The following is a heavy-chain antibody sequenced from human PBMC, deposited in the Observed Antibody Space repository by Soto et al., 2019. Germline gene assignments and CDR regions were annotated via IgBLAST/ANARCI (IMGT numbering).Heavy chain of an antibody. V-gene: IGHV2-5*01. CDR2: IYWNDDK. CDR3: AHTREWPHGYYYYYYGMDV. J-gene: IGHJ6*02. CDR1: GFSLSTSGVG. Sequence: SGPTLVNPTQTLTLTCTFSGFSLSTSGVGVGWIRQPPGKALEWLALIYWNDDKRYSPSLKSRLTITKDTSKNQVVLTMTNMDPVDTATCYCAHTREWPHGYYYYYYGMDVWGQGTTVTVSS. D-gene: IGHD2-2*03.